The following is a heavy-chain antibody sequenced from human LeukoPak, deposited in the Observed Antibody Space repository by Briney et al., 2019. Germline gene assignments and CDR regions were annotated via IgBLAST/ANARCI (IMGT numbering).Heavy chain of an antibody. V-gene: IGHV1-46*01. D-gene: IGHD4-11*01. CDR1: GYTFTSYY. CDR2: INPSGGST. Sequence: ASVKVSCKASGYTFTSYYMHWVRQAPAQGLEWMGIINPSGGSTSYAQKFQGRVTMTRDTSTSTVYMELSSLRSEDTAVYYCAGRGDDYNNHGDFDYWGQGTLVTVSS. CDR3: AGRGDDYNNHGDFDY. J-gene: IGHJ4*02.